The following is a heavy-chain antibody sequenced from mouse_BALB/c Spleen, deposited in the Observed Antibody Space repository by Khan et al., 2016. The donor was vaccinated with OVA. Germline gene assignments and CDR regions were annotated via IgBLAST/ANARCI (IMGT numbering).Heavy chain of an antibody. J-gene: IGHJ3*01. Sequence: QVQLKESGPGLVAASQSLSITCTVSGFSLTDYGINWIRQPPGKGLEWLGMIWGDGSTDYNSAIKSRLSISKDNSNSQVFLKMNSLQTDDTARFYCARELRLGGFAYWGQGTLVTVSA. CDR3: ARELRLGGFAY. CDR1: GFSLTDYG. V-gene: IGHV2-6-7*01. CDR2: IWGDGST. D-gene: IGHD1-2*01.